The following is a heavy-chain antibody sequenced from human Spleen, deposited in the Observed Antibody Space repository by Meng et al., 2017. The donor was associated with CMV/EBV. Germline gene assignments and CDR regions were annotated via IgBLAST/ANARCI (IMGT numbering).Heavy chain of an antibody. CDR2: INPNSGGT. CDR3: ARHGVNSAGPLNYYGMDV. CDR1: GYTFTSYD. V-gene: IGHV1-2*02. Sequence: ASVKVSCKASGYTFTSYDINWVRQAPGQGLEWMGWINPNSGGTNYAQKFQGRVTMTRDTSISTAYMELSRLRSDDTAVYYCARHGVNSAGPLNYYGMDVWGQGTTVTVSS. D-gene: IGHD3-10*01. J-gene: IGHJ6*02.